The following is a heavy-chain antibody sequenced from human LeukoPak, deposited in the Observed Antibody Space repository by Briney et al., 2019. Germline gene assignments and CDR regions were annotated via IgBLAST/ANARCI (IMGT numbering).Heavy chain of an antibody. CDR2: MRGTGDTN. J-gene: IGHJ4*02. Sequence: GGSLRLSCAASGFAFSTYTMTWVRQAPGKGLEWISYMRGTGDTNYYADSVRGRFTISRDNAKNLLYLQMNSLRVEDTAVYYCARGGYLDYWGQGTLVTVSS. CDR3: ARGGYLDY. V-gene: IGHV3-48*01. CDR1: GFAFSTYT.